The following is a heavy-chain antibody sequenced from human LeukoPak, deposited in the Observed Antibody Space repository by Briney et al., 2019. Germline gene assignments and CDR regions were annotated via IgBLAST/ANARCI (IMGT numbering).Heavy chain of an antibody. V-gene: IGHV1-2*02. J-gene: IGHJ4*02. CDR3: ARDLLNYYDRSGYYYGNTEFDY. D-gene: IGHD3-22*01. Sequence: ASVKVSCKASGYTFTGYYIHWVRQAPGQGLEWMGWINPNSGGTKYAQKFQGRVSMTRDMPINTAYMELNSLRFDDTAVYYCARDLLNYYDRSGYYYGNTEFDYWGQGTLVTVSS. CDR1: GYTFTGYY. CDR2: INPNSGGT.